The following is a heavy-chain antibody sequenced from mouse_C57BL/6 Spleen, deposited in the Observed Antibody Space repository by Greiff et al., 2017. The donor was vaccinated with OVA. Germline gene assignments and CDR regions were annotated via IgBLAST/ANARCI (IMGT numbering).Heavy chain of an antibody. CDR1: GYSFTGYY. CDR2: INPSTGGT. D-gene: IGHD2-14*01. CDR3: ADRCFDY. Sequence: EVHLVESGPELVKPGAAVKISCKASGYSFTGYYMNWVKQSPEKSLEWIGEINPSTGGTTYNQKFKAKATLTVDKSSSTAYMQLKSLTSEDSAVYYCADRCFDYWGQGTTLTVSS. V-gene: IGHV1-42*01. J-gene: IGHJ2*01.